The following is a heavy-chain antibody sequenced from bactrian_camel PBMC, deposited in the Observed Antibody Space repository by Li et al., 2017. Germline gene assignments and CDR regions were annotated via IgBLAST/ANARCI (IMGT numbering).Heavy chain of an antibody. V-gene: IGHV3S25*01. CDR1: GGSLRDYC. Sequence: QLVESGGGSVQAGGSLTLSCEASGGSLRDYCMSWFRQAAGKEREGVATISMSGRSTYYVDSVKGRFTISRDIGKNTVYLRMNSLKPEDTAMYYCAASGYPSCEIYLSSTVELDYRGRGTQVTVS. CDR2: ISMSGRST. D-gene: IGHD6*01. J-gene: IGHJ4*01. CDR3: AASGYPSCEIYLSSTVELDY.